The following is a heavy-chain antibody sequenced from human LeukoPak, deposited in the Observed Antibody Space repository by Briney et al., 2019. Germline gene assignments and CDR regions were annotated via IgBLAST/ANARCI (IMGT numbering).Heavy chain of an antibody. CDR2: IYYSTST. Sequence: PSETQSLTCTVSGGSITSSIDYWGWVRQPPGKGLEWIATIYYSTSTQYNPSLKSRVTISVDTSKNQFSLKLSSVTAADTAVYYCARHHTAALAFDIWGQGTMVTVSS. CDR3: ARHHTAALAFDI. J-gene: IGHJ3*02. CDR1: GGSITSSIDY. V-gene: IGHV4-39*01. D-gene: IGHD4-17*01.